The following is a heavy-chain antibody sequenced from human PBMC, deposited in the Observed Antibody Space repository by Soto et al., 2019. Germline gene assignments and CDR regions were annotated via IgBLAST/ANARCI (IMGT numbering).Heavy chain of an antibody. D-gene: IGHD2-15*01. CDR3: ASHHRGDIVVVVAAGNDAFDI. V-gene: IGHV4-61*08. CDR1: GTSVSSDGYF. Sequence: SETLSLTCTVSGTSVSSDGYFWTWIRQSPGKGLEWIGCIYNTETISYNPSLKSRVTITPDTSKNQFSLNLNSVTAADTAMYYCASHHRGDIVVVVAAGNDAFDIWGQGTMVTVS. J-gene: IGHJ3*02. CDR2: IYNTETI.